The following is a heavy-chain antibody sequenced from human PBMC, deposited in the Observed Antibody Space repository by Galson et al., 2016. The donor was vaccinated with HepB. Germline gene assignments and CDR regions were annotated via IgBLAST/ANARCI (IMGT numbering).Heavy chain of an antibody. D-gene: IGHD5-12*01. Sequence: SLRLSCAASEFTFSNYGMSWVRQAPGKGLEWVSSISSGGTYMYYGDSVKGRFTISRDNANNSLYLQMTSLRAEDTYVYYCADGHSGYRPEDSFDIWGHGTMVTVSS. J-gene: IGHJ3*02. V-gene: IGHV3-21*01. CDR3: ADGHSGYRPEDSFDI. CDR2: ISSGGTYM. CDR1: EFTFSNYG.